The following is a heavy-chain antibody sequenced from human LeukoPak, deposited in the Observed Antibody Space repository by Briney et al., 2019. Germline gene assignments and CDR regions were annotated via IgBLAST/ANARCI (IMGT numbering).Heavy chain of an antibody. Sequence: SQTLSLTCTVSGCSISRGTYYWSWIRQPAGMGPQWIVRISTSGRTHYNPSLESRLTISIDTSKNQFSLQLSSVTAADTAVYYCARDLSGTGATTLAYWGLGTLVTVSS. V-gene: IGHV4-61*02. J-gene: IGHJ4*02. CDR2: ISTSGRT. CDR3: ARDLSGTGATTLAY. D-gene: IGHD1-26*01. CDR1: GCSISRGTYY.